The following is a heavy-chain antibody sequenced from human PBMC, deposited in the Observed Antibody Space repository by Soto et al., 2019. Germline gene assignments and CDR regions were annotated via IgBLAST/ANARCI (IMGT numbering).Heavy chain of an antibody. CDR1: GGTFSSYA. J-gene: IGHJ4*02. V-gene: IGHV1-69*12. Sequence: QVQLVQSGAEVKKPGSSVKVSCKASGGTFSSYAISWVRQAPGQGLEWMGGIIPIFGTANYAQKFQGRVTIPADESTSTAYMALSSLRSEDTAVYYCASGTAYCGGDCYPGLDYWGQGTLVTVSS. CDR3: ASGTAYCGGDCYPGLDY. CDR2: IIPIFGTA. D-gene: IGHD2-21*02.